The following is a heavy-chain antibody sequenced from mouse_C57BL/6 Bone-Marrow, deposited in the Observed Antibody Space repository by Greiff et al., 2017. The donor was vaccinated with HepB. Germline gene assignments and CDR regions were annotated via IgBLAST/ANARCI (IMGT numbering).Heavy chain of an antibody. Sequence: EVKLLESGPGLAKPSQTLSLTCSVTGYSITSDYWNWIRKFPGNKLEYMGYISYSGSTYYNPSLKSRISITRDTSKNQYYLQLNSVTTEDTATYYCARYNYYGTYAMDYWGQGTSVTVSS. V-gene: IGHV3-8*01. CDR2: ISYSGST. CDR3: ARYNYYGTYAMDY. D-gene: IGHD1-1*01. J-gene: IGHJ4*01. CDR1: GYSITSDY.